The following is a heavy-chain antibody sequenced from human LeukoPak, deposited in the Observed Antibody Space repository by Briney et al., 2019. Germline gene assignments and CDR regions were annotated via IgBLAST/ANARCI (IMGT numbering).Heavy chain of an antibody. Sequence: SETLSLTCTVSGGSISSNTYYWDWLRQPPGKGLECIGSIYYGGSTYYNPSLTSRVIISVDPSKIQCSLKLSSVTAADTAVYYCARAYYYASSAFDICGQGTMVTVSS. J-gene: IGHJ3*02. D-gene: IGHD3-22*01. V-gene: IGHV4-39*01. CDR2: IYYGGST. CDR1: GGSISSNTYY. CDR3: ARAYYYASSAFDI.